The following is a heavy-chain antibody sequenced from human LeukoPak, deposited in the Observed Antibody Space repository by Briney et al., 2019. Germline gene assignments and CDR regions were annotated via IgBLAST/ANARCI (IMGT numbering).Heavy chain of an antibody. D-gene: IGHD5-18*01. CDR1: GGTFSSYA. CDR3: ARGGYSYYYYGMDV. Sequence: RGASVKVSCKASGGTFSSYAISWVRQAPGQGLEWMGRINPNSGGTNYAQKFQGRVTMTRDTSISTAYMELSRLRSDDTAVYYCARGGYSYYYYGMDVWGQGTTVTVSS. CDR2: INPNSGGT. V-gene: IGHV1-2*06. J-gene: IGHJ6*02.